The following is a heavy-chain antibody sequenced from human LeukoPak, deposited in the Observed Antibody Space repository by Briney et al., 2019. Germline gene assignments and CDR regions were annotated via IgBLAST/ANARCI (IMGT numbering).Heavy chain of an antibody. Sequence: GGSLRLSCAASGFTFSSYAMSWVRQAPGKGLEWVSAISGSGGSTYYADSVKGRFTISRDNPKNTLYLQMNSLRAEDTAVYYCARQPAYYYDSSGYHHFDYWGQGTLVTVSS. CDR3: ARQPAYYYDSSGYHHFDY. D-gene: IGHD3-22*01. CDR1: GFTFSSYA. CDR2: ISGSGGST. V-gene: IGHV3-23*01. J-gene: IGHJ4*02.